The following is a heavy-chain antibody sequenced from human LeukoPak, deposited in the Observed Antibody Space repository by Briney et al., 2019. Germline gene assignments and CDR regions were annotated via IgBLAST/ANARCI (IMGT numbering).Heavy chain of an antibody. CDR1: GGSISSGGYY. Sequence: SQTLSLTCTVSGGSISSGGYYWSWIRQHPGKGLEWIGYIYHSGSTTYNPSLKSRLTISLDRSKNQFSLKLNSVTAADTAVYYCAGDFGSGSYRFDYWGQGTLVTVSS. J-gene: IGHJ4*02. V-gene: IGHV4-30-2*01. D-gene: IGHD3-10*01. CDR2: IYHSGST. CDR3: AGDFGSGSYRFDY.